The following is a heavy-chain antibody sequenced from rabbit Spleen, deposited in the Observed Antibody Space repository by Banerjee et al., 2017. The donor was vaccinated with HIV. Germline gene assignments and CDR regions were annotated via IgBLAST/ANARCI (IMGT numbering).Heavy chain of an antibody. V-gene: IGHV1S47*01. CDR3: VRGSGWGFGYFKL. CDR1: GFDFSKYG. Sequence: QEQLVESGGGLVLHGGSLKLSCKASGFDFSKYGMNWVRQAPGKGLEWIGYIDPIFGSTYYSNWVNGRFTISSHNAQNTLSLQLNSLTAADTATYFCVRGSGWGFGYFKLWGPGTIVTV. J-gene: IGHJ4*01. CDR2: IDPIFGST. D-gene: IGHD4-1*01.